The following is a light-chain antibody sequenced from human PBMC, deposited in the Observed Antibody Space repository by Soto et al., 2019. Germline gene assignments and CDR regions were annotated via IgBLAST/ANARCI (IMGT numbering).Light chain of an antibody. CDR1: SSDVGSYNL. Sequence: QSALTQPASVSGSPGQSITISCTGTSSDVGSYNLVSWYQQHPGKAPKLMIYEGSKRPSGVSNRFSGSKSGNTASLTISGLQAEDAADYYCCSYAGSSTHVVFGGGTKLTVL. V-gene: IGLV2-23*01. CDR3: CSYAGSSTHVV. J-gene: IGLJ2*01. CDR2: EGS.